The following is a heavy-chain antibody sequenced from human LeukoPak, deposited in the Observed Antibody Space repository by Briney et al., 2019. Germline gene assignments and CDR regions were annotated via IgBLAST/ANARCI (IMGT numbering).Heavy chain of an antibody. CDR2: ISWNSGTI. CDR3: AKDLTYGGLLDH. J-gene: IGHJ4*02. Sequence: GGSLRLSCAASGFTFDDYAIHWVRQAPGKGLEWVSGISWNSGTIGYADSVKGRFTISRDNAKNSLYLQMSSLRAEDTALYYCAKDLTYGGLLDHWGQGTLVTVSS. V-gene: IGHV3-9*01. D-gene: IGHD5-12*01. CDR1: GFTFDDYA.